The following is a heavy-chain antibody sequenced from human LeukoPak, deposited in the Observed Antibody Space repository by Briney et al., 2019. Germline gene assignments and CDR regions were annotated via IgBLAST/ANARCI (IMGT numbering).Heavy chain of an antibody. J-gene: IGHJ3*02. CDR3: ARDYVWGSYRFDAFDI. V-gene: IGHV1-8*02. Sequence: ASVKVSCKASGYTFTSYGISWVRQAPGQGLEWMGWMNPNSGNTGYAQKFQGRVTMTRNTSISTAYMELSSLRSEDTAVYYCARDYVWGSYRFDAFDIWGQGTMVTVSS. CDR1: GYTFTSYG. CDR2: MNPNSGNT. D-gene: IGHD3-16*02.